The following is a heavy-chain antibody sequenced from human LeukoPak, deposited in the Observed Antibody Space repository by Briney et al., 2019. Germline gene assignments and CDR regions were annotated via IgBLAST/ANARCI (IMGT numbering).Heavy chain of an antibody. CDR2: IIPIFGTA. CDR1: GGTFSSYA. J-gene: IGHJ6*02. V-gene: IGHV1-69*13. D-gene: IGHD3-22*01. CDR3: ARGYDSSGYLPYYYYYYGMDV. Sequence: SVTVSCKASGGTFSSYAISWVRQAPGQGLEWMGGIIPIFGTANYAQKFQGRVTITADESTSTAYMELSSLRSEDTAVYHCARGYDSSGYLPYYYYYYGMDVWGQGTTVTVSS.